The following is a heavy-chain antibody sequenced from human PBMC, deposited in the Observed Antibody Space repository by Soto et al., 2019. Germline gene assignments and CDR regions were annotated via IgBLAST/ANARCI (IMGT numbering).Heavy chain of an antibody. CDR2: IIPILGIA. CDR1: GGTFSSYA. D-gene: IGHD3-3*01. V-gene: IGHV1-69*04. Sequence: ASVKVSCKASGGTFSSYAISWVRQAPGQGLEWMGRIIPILGIANYAQKFQGRVTITADKSTSTAYMELSSLRSEDTAVYYCARDYNTIFGVVIIPAPLGYWGQGTLVTVSS. J-gene: IGHJ4*02. CDR3: ARDYNTIFGVVIIPAPLGY.